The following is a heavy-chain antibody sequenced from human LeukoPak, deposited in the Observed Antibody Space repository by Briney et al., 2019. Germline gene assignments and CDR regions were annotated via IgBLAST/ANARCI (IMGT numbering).Heavy chain of an antibody. J-gene: IGHJ4*02. CDR2: IDWDDDK. V-gene: IGHV2-70*11. D-gene: IGHD2-15*01. CDR3: ARILLGGPASDSDY. CDR1: GDSISSYY. Sequence: TLSLTCTVSGDSISSYYWSWIRQPPGKALEWLARIDWDDDKYYSISLKTRLTISKDTSKNQVVLTMSNMDPVDTATYYCARILLGGPASDSDYWGQGTLVTVSS.